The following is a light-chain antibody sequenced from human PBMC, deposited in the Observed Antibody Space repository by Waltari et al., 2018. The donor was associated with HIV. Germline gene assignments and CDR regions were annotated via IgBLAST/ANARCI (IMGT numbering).Light chain of an antibody. CDR3: GTWDSSLNAGV. V-gene: IGLV1-51*01. CDR1: GSNLANNY. J-gene: IGLJ3*02. Sequence: QSMLTQPPSVSAAPGPKVTISCSGTGSNLANNYVSWYQHLPGVAPKLFIYDNDNRPSGIPDRFSGSKSGASATLVITGLQTGDEGDYYCGTWDSSLNAGVFGGGTKLTVL. CDR2: DND.